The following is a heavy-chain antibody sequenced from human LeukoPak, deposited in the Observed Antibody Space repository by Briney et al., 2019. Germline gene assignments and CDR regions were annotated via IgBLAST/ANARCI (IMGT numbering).Heavy chain of an antibody. D-gene: IGHD3-10*01. CDR1: GFTFSSYS. CDR2: ISCSSNYI. V-gene: IGHV3-21*01. J-gene: IGHJ4*02. Sequence: PGGSLRLSCAASGFTFSSYSMNWVRQAPGKGLEWVSSISCSSNYIYYADSVKGRFTISRDNAKNSLYLQMNSLRAEDTAVYYCARELCFGGRGARTTDFDYWGQGTLVTVSS. CDR3: ARELCFGGRGARTTDFDY.